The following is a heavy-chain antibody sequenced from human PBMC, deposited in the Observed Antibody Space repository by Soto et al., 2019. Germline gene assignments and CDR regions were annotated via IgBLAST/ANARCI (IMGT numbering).Heavy chain of an antibody. Sequence: VGSLRPASPPSGFTVSVEWMHWVRHVPGKGLVWVSRINKDGSYKNYADFVEGRFTISRDDDKSERYLHMDRLRADDTAGYYCARRVQEPFDYSGQGALVTVSS. CDR3: ARRVQEPFDY. V-gene: IGHV3-74*01. J-gene: IGHJ4*02. D-gene: IGHD4-4*01. CDR2: INKDGSYK. CDR1: GFTVSVEW.